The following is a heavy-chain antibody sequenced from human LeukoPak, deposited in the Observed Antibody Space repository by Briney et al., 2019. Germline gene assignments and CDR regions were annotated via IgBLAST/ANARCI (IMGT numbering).Heavy chain of an antibody. CDR3: ARGGSGESFWY. Sequence: ASVKVSCKVSGYTLTELSMHWVRQAPGKGLEWMGGFGAEDGETIYAQTLQGRVTMTEDTSTDTAYMELSSLRAEDTAVYYCARGGSGESFWYWGQGTLVTVSS. V-gene: IGHV1-24*01. CDR2: FGAEDGET. D-gene: IGHD3-10*01. J-gene: IGHJ4*02. CDR1: GYTLTELS.